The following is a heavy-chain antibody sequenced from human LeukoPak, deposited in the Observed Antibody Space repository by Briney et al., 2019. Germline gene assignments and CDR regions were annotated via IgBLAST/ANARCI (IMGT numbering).Heavy chain of an antibody. V-gene: IGHV3-23*01. CDR1: GYTFNNYA. D-gene: IGHD2-2*01. CDR3: AKDFPIVVVPAALFDY. Sequence: GGSLRLSCAASGYTFNNYAMSWVRQAPGKGLEWVSAISGSGGSTYYADSVKGRFTISRDNSKNTLYLQMNSLRAEDTAVYYCAKDFPIVVVPAALFDYWGQGTLVTVSS. J-gene: IGHJ4*02. CDR2: ISGSGGST.